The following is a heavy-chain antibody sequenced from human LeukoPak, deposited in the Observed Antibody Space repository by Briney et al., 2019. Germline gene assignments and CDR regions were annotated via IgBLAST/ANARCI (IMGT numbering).Heavy chain of an antibody. D-gene: IGHD3-10*01. CDR2: ISYDGSNK. J-gene: IGHJ3*02. Sequence: GRSLRLSCAASGLTFSSYGMHWARQAPGKGLEWVAVISYDGSNKCYADSVKGRFTISRDNSKNTLYLQMNSLRAEDTAVYYCAKDYYGSGRPFDIWGQGTMVTVSS. CDR3: AKDYYGSGRPFDI. V-gene: IGHV3-30*18. CDR1: GLTFSSYG.